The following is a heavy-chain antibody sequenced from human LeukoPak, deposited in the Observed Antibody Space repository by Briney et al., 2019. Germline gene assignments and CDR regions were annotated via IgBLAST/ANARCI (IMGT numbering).Heavy chain of an antibody. J-gene: IGHJ6*03. Sequence: GASVKVSCKASGYTFTSYDINWVRQATGQWLEWMGWMNPNSGNTGYAQKFQGRVTITRNTSISTAYMELSSLRSEDTAVYYCARGDGDYYYCYYMDVWGKGTTVTVSS. CDR3: ARGDGDYYYCYYMDV. CDR2: MNPNSGNT. V-gene: IGHV1-8*03. CDR1: GYTFTSYD. D-gene: IGHD4-17*01.